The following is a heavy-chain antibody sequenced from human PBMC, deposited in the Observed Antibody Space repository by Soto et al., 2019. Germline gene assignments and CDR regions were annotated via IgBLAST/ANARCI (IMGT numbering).Heavy chain of an antibody. CDR2: IKSKPDGRTT. Sequence: VESGGGLVKPGGSLRLSCVASRFTFSDAWMSWLRQAPGKGLEWVGRIKSKPDGRTTDLAAPVKGRFIVSRENSKNTMYLQMDRLETEDTAVYYCASGGHYFGDWGQGTLVTVSS. CDR1: RFTFSDAW. V-gene: IGHV3-15*01. D-gene: IGHD3-10*01. J-gene: IGHJ4*02. CDR3: ASGGHYFGD.